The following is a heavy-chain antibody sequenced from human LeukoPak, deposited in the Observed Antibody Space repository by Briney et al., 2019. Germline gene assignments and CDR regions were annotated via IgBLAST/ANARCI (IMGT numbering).Heavy chain of an antibody. Sequence: ASVTVSFKAPGYSFTRYHFHWVRQAPGQGLEWMGIINPSGSSTSYAQKFQGRVTMTTDTSTSTAYMELRSLRSDDTAVYYCARDREQWLASSRYFDYWGQGTLVTVSS. J-gene: IGHJ4*02. CDR2: INPSGSST. CDR3: ARDREQWLASSRYFDY. V-gene: IGHV1-46*01. D-gene: IGHD6-19*01. CDR1: GYSFTRYH.